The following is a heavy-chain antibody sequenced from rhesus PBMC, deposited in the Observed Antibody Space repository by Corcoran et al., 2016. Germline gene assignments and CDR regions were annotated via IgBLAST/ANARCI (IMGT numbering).Heavy chain of an antibody. D-gene: IGHD3-40*01. CDR2: IFGNSGST. CDR3: ARADIQLYY. V-gene: IGHV4-173*01. CDR1: GGSIRSNY. Sequence: QLQLQESGPGLVEPSETLSLTCAVPGGSIRSNYWSWISQHPGKGLEWIGRIFGNSGSTDYNPSLTSRVPFSTDTSKNQFSLKLSSVTAADTAVYYCARADIQLYYWGQGVLVTVSS. J-gene: IGHJ4*01.